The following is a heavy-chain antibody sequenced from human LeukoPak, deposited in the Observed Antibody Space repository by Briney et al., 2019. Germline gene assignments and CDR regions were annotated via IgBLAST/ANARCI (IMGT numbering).Heavy chain of an antibody. J-gene: IGHJ4*02. CDR1: GFNFSKND. CDR3: AKAFDYNGLRGEGGSFDC. V-gene: IGHV3-13*01. D-gene: IGHD4-11*01. Sequence: QSGGSLRLSCVASGFNFSKNDMHWVRQTTKRGLVWVSAIGVGGDTYYADPVKGRFTISREDGKNSVYLQMNSLRAGDTAVYFCAKAFDYNGLRGEGGSFDCWGQGALVTVSS. CDR2: IGVGGDT.